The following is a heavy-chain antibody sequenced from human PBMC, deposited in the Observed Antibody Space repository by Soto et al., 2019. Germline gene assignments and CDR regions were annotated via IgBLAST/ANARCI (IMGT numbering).Heavy chain of an antibody. CDR2: IYYSGST. CDR3: ASRYGDSGTFDF. CDR1: GGSVSSGSYY. V-gene: IGHV4-61*01. D-gene: IGHD4-17*01. Sequence: SETLSLTCSVSGGSVSSGSYYWSWIRQPPGKGLEWIGYIYYSGSTNYNPSLKSRVTISIDTSKNQFSLRLTSVTAADTAVYYCASRYGDSGTFDFWGQATLVTVSS. J-gene: IGHJ4*02.